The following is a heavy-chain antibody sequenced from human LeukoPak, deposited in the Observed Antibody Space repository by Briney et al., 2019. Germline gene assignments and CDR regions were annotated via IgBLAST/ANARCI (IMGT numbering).Heavy chain of an antibody. CDR2: ISSSSSYI. V-gene: IGHV3-21*01. D-gene: IGHD3-22*01. CDR3: ARDRYYYDSSGLNDY. Sequence: GGSLRLSCAASGFTFSSYSTNWVRQAPGKGLEWVSSISSSSSYIYYADSVKGRFTISRDNAKNSLYLQMNSLRAEDTAVYYCARDRYYYDSSGLNDYWGQGTLVTVSS. J-gene: IGHJ4*02. CDR1: GFTFSSYS.